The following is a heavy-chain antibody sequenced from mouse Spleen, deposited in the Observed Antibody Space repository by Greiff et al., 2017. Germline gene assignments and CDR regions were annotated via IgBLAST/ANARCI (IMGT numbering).Heavy chain of an antibody. V-gene: IGHV5-17*02. J-gene: IGHJ4*01. D-gene: IGHD2-3*01. CDR2: ISSGSSTI. CDR1: GFTFSSFG. Sequence: EVQLVESGGGLVKPGGSLKLSCAASGFTFSSFGMHWVRQAPEKGLEWVAYISSGSSTIYYADTVKGRFTISRDNPKNTLFLQMTSLRSEDTAMYYCARQGYDPYYAMDYWGQGTSVTVSS. CDR3: ARQGYDPYYAMDY.